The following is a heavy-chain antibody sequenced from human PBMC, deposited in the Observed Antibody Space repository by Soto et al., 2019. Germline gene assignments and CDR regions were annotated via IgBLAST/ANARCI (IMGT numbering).Heavy chain of an antibody. Sequence: PSQTLSLTCAISGDSVSSNSAAWNWIRQSPSRGLEWLGRTYYRSKWYNDYAVSVKSRITINPDTSKNQFSLQLNSVTPEDTAVYYCARVPLYFPRTNHNCFDPCGQATLLTVSS. CDR3: ARVPLYFPRTNHNCFDP. V-gene: IGHV6-1*01. CDR1: GDSVSSNSAA. CDR2: TYYRSKWYN. D-gene: IGHD1-7*01. J-gene: IGHJ5*02.